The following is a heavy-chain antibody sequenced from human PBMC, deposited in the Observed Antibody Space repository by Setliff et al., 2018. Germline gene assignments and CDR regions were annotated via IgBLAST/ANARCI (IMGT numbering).Heavy chain of an antibody. Sequence: VASVKVSCKASGYTFSNYGITWVRQAPGQGLEWMGWISAYSGNTMYAQKLQGRVTMTTDTPTTTAYLELRSLTSDDTAVYYCSRLVRYCTTTSCQGASGAEFWGQGTLVTVSS. D-gene: IGHD2-2*01. CDR3: SRLVRYCTTTSCQGASGAEF. J-gene: IGHJ4*02. CDR1: GYTFSNYG. CDR2: ISAYSGNT. V-gene: IGHV1-18*01.